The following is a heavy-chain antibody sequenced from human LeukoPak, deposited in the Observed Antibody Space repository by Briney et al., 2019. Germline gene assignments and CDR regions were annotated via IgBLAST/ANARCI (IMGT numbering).Heavy chain of an antibody. V-gene: IGHV3-30*18. J-gene: IGHJ4*02. Sequence: GGSLRLSCAASGFTFSSYGMHWVRQAPGKGLEWVAVISYDGSNKYYADSVKGRFTISRDNSKNTLYLQMNSLRAEDMAVYYCAKVNGGAAAGPFDYWGQGTLVTVSS. CDR3: AKVNGGAAAGPFDY. D-gene: IGHD6-13*01. CDR1: GFTFSSYG. CDR2: ISYDGSNK.